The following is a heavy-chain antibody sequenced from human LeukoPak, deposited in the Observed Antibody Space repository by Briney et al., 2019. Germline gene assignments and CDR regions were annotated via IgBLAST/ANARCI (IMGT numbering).Heavy chain of an antibody. D-gene: IGHD1-26*01. Sequence: GGSLRLSCAASGFTFSTYWMTWVRQAPGKGLEWVANIKQDGSEKYYGDSLKCRFTISRDNAKNSLYLQMNSLRVEDTAVYYCARAGRVDYWGQGTLVTVSS. J-gene: IGHJ4*02. CDR2: IKQDGSEK. CDR1: GFTFSTYW. CDR3: ARAGRVDY. V-gene: IGHV3-7*05.